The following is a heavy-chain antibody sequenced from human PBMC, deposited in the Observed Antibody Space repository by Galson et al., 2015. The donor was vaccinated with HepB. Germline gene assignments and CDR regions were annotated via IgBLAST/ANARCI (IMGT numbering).Heavy chain of an antibody. CDR1: GYTFTSYY. V-gene: IGHV1-46*01. D-gene: IGHD3-3*01. J-gene: IGHJ4*02. CDR3: VAKEWVFAIDF. Sequence: SVKVSCKASGYTFTSYYMHWVRQAPGQGLEWMGIINPSGGSTSYTQKIQGRVTMTRDTSTSTVYMELSSLRSEDTGVYYCVAKEWVFAIDFWGQGTLVTVSS. CDR2: INPSGGST.